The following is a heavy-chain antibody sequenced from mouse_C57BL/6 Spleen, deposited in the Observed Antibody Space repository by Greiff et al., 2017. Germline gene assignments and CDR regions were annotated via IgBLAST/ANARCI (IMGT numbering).Heavy chain of an antibody. D-gene: IGHD1-2*01. V-gene: IGHV3-6*01. Sequence: EVQLQESGPGLVKPSQSLSLTCSVTGYSITSGYYWTWIRPFPGNKLEWMRYINYDGSNKYNPSLKNRFAITRDTSKNPFFLKLNSVTTEDTAPYYCARGGDYGPYYFDYWGQGTTLTVSS. J-gene: IGHJ2*01. CDR1: GYSITSGYY. CDR3: ARGGDYGPYYFDY. CDR2: INYDGSN.